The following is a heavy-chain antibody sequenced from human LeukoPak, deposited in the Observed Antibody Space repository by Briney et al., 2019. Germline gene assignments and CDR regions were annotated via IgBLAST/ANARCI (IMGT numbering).Heavy chain of an antibody. V-gene: IGHV3-74*03. CDR1: GFTFSVYW. Sequence: GGSLRLSCAASGFTFSVYWMHWVRQAPGKGLVWVSLIKSDGSSAMYADSVKGRFSISRDNAKNSLYLQMNSLRAEDTAVYFCARELASAAFDYWGQGTPVTVSS. CDR3: ARELASAAFDY. J-gene: IGHJ4*02. CDR2: IKSDGSSA. D-gene: IGHD5-12*01.